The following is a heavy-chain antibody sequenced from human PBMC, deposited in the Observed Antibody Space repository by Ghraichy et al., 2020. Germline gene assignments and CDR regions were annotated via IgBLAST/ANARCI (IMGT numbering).Heavy chain of an antibody. D-gene: IGHD6-19*01. CDR3: ATVCYSSGWSHY. CDR2: INSDGSST. CDR1: GFTFSSYW. J-gene: IGHJ4*02. V-gene: IGHV3-74*01. Sequence: GGSLRLSCAASGFTFSSYWMHWVRQAPGKGLVWVSRINSDGSSTSYADSVKGRFTISRDNAKNTLYLQMNSLRAEDTAVYYCATVCYSSGWSHYWGQGTLVTVSS.